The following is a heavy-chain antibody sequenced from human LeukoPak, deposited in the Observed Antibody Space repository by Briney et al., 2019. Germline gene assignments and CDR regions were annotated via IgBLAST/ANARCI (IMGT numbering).Heavy chain of an antibody. CDR2: IHQSGTT. D-gene: IGHD2-15*01. CDR3: ARGHPLGYCSGGSCYPDAFDI. J-gene: IGHJ3*02. CDR1: GGSISSSNW. V-gene: IGHV4-4*02. Sequence: PSGTLSLTCAVSGGSISSSNWWTWVRQPPGKGLEWIGEIHQSGTTNYIPSLRSRVTISLDKSKNQFSLKLSSVTAADTAVYYCARGHPLGYCSGGSCYPDAFDIWGQGTMVTVSS.